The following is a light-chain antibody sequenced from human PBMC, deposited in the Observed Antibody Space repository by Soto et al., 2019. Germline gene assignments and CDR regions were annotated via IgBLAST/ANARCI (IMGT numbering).Light chain of an antibody. J-gene: IGKJ5*01. V-gene: IGKV4-1*01. Sequence: DIVMTQSPDSLAVSLGERATINCKSSQSLLYNANNKNYLAWYQQKPGQPPKLLIFWASTRESGVPDRFSGSGSGTDFTLTISSLQAEDVAVYYCQQSFTTPPITFGQGTRLEIK. CDR2: WAS. CDR3: QQSFTTPPIT. CDR1: QSLLYNANNKNY.